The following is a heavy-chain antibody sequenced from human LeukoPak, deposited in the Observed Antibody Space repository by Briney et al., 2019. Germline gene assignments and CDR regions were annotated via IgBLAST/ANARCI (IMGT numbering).Heavy chain of an antibody. J-gene: IGHJ3*02. Sequence: GASVKVSCKASGYTFTSYAMHWVRQAPGQRLEWMGWINAGNGNTKYSQKFQGRVTMTRDTSTSTVYMELSSLRSEDTAVYYCARDSVTMIVVASPQIAFDIWGQGTMVTVSS. V-gene: IGHV1-3*01. CDR3: ARDSVTMIVVASPQIAFDI. CDR2: INAGNGNT. D-gene: IGHD3-22*01. CDR1: GYTFTSYA.